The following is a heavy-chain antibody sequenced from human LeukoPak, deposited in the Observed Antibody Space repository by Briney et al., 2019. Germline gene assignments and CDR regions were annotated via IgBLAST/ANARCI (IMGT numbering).Heavy chain of an antibody. Sequence: GESLKISCKGSGFSFTRYWIGWVRQMPGKGLEWMGTIYPGDSDTRYSPSFQGQVTISADKSISTAYLQWSSLKASDTAMYYCASGLGGIAVADTIFDYWGQGTLVTVSS. D-gene: IGHD6-19*01. CDR1: GFSFTRYW. CDR2: IYPGDSDT. J-gene: IGHJ4*02. CDR3: ASGLGGIAVADTIFDY. V-gene: IGHV5-51*01.